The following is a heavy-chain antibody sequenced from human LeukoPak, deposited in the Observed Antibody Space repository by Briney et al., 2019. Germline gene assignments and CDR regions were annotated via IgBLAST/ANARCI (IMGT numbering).Heavy chain of an antibody. V-gene: IGHV3-30*04. CDR2: ISYDGSNK. CDR1: GFTFSSYA. D-gene: IGHD6-13*01. J-gene: IGHJ4*02. Sequence: GGSLRLSCAASGFTFSSYAMHWVRQAPGKGLEWVAVISYDGSNKYYADSVKGRFTISRDNSKNTLYLQMNSLRAEDTAVYYCAKDAYSSSWYYFDYWGQGTLVTVSS. CDR3: AKDAYSSSWYYFDY.